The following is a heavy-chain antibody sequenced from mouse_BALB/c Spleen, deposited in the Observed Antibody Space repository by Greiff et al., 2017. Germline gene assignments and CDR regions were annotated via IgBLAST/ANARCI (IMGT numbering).Heavy chain of an antibody. CDR1: GFTFSNYW. J-gene: IGHJ4*01. V-gene: IGHV6-6*02. CDR2: IRLKSNNYAT. Sequence: EVKLVESGGGLVQPGGSMKLSCVASGFTFSNYWMNWVRQSPEKGLEWVAEIRLKSNNYATHYAESVKGRFTISRDDSKSSVYLQMNNLRAEDTGIYYCTRYYDYDYAMDYWGQGTSVTVSS. CDR3: TRYYDYDYAMDY. D-gene: IGHD2-4*01.